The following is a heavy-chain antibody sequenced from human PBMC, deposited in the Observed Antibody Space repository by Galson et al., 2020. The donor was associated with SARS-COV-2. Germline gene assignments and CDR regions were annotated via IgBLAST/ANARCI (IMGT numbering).Heavy chain of an antibody. Sequence: QAGGSLRLSCAASGFTFSSYAMHWVRQAPGKGLEWVAVISYDGSNKYYADSVKGRFTISRDNSKNTLYLQMNSLRAEDTAVYYCAREGFTFGGAYFDYWGQGTLVTVSS. D-gene: IGHD3-16*01. V-gene: IGHV3-30*04. CDR3: AREGFTFGGAYFDY. CDR1: GFTFSSYA. CDR2: ISYDGSNK. J-gene: IGHJ4*02.